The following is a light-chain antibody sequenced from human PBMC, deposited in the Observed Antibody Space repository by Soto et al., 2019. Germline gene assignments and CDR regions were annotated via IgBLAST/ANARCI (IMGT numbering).Light chain of an antibody. CDR3: QSYDSSLSGYV. V-gene: IGLV1-40*01. J-gene: IGLJ1*01. CDR1: SSNIGAGHD. CDR2: GNN. Sequence: QSVLKQPPSVSGAPGQRVTISFTGSSSNIGAGHDVHWYRQLPGTAPKLLIYGNNNRPSGVPDRFSGPKSGTSASLAITGLQAEDEADYYCQSYDSSLSGYVFATGTKVTVL.